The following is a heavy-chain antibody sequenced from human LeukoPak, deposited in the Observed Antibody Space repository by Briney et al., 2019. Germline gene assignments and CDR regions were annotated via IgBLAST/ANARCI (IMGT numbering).Heavy chain of an antibody. CDR1: GYSISSGYY. J-gene: IGHJ6*03. V-gene: IGHV4-38-2*02. D-gene: IGHD3-10*01. Sequence: SETLSLTCTVSGYSISSGYYWGWIRQPPGKGLEWIGSIYHSGSTYYSPSLKSRVTISVDTSKNQFSLKLSSVTAADTAVYYCASGPYYYGSGSYYITPKYYYYYYYMDVWGNGTTVTVSS. CDR2: IYHSGST. CDR3: ASGPYYYGSGSYYITPKYYYYYYYMDV.